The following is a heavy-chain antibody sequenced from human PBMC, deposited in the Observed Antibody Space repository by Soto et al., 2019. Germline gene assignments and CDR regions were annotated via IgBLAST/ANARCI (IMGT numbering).Heavy chain of an antibody. J-gene: IGHJ4*02. V-gene: IGHV4-30-4*01. CDR1: GGSISSGDYY. Sequence: QVQLQESGPGLVKPSQTLSLTCTVSGGSISSGDYYWSWIRQPPGKGLEWIGYIYYSGSTYYNPSLKSRVTRAVDTSKNKFSLKLSSVTASDTAVYYCARARTMRWLQLFFDYWGQGNLVTVSS. CDR2: IYYSGST. CDR3: ARARTMRWLQLFFDY. D-gene: IGHD5-12*01.